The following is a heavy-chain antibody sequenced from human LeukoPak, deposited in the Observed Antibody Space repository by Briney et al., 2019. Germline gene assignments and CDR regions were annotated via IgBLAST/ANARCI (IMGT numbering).Heavy chain of an antibody. Sequence: TSETLSLTCTVSGVSISSYYWSWIRQPPGKGLEWIGYMSYSGSSNYYPSLRRRVSISASASKKQFSLMLRSATAADTAVYYCARDGYSDSSGYDYPPSVWGQGTLVTVSS. CDR2: MSYSGSS. CDR3: ARDGYSDSSGYDYPPSV. V-gene: IGHV4-59*01. D-gene: IGHD3-22*01. CDR1: GVSISSYY. J-gene: IGHJ4*02.